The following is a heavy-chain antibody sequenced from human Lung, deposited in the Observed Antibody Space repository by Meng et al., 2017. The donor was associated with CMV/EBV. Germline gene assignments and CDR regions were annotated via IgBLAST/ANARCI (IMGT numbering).Heavy chain of an antibody. CDR1: GFSFSDYY. J-gene: IGHJ6*02. CDR2: ISSTGSSI. CDR3: ARDPRPGAYYFGMDV. Sequence: GGSXRLXXAASGFSFSDYYMSWIRQAPGKGLEWVSYISSTGSSIYYADSVKGRFTISRDNAKNSLYLQMNSLRAEDTAMYYCARDPRPGAYYFGMDVWGQGTTVXVSS. V-gene: IGHV3-11*04. D-gene: IGHD6-6*01.